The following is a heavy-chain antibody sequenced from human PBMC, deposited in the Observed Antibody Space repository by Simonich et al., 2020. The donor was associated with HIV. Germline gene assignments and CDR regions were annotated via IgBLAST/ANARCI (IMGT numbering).Heavy chain of an antibody. V-gene: IGHV5-51*01. J-gene: IGHJ4*02. CDR2: IYPGDSET. D-gene: IGHD6-13*01. Sequence: EVQLVPSGAEVKKHGESLKISCKGSGYRFPNDWIGWVRQMPGKGLEWMGIIYPGDSETSYSPSFQGKVTISADKAISTAYLQWSSLKASDTARYYCARHGLTHAAAGQSFDYWGQGTLVTVSS. CDR3: ARHGLTHAAAGQSFDY. CDR1: GYRFPNDW.